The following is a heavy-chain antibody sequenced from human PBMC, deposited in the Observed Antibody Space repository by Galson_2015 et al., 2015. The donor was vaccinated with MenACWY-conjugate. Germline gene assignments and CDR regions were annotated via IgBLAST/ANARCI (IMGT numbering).Heavy chain of an antibody. J-gene: IGHJ6*02. CDR3: TRYPPGGRGMDV. Sequence: QSGAEVKKPGESLTISCKGSGYTFTTYWIGWVRQMPGKGLEWMGFISPGDSYTRYNPAFQGQVTISADKSISTAYLQWNSLQASDTAMYYCTRYPPGGRGMDVWGQGTTVTVSS. V-gene: IGHV5-51*01. CDR2: ISPGDSYT. CDR1: GYTFTTYW. D-gene: IGHD1-26*01.